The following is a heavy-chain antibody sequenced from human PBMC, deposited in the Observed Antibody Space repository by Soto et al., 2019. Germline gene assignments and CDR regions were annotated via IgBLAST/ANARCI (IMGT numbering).Heavy chain of an antibody. D-gene: IGHD1-26*01. CDR3: ARAVGATRPYWYFDL. Sequence: EVQLVESGGGLVKPGGSLRLSCAASGFTFSSYSMNWVRQAPGKGLEWVSSISSSSSYIYYADSVKGRFTISRDNAKNSLYLQMNSLRAEDTAVYYCARAVGATRPYWYFDLWGRGTLVTVCS. CDR2: ISSSSSYI. CDR1: GFTFSSYS. J-gene: IGHJ2*01. V-gene: IGHV3-21*01.